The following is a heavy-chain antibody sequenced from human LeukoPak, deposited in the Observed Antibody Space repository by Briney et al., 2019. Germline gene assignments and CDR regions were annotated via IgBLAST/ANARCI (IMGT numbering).Heavy chain of an antibody. CDR3: ARFRDYDYVWGSYRTPWYFDY. CDR1: GGSFSGYY. V-gene: IGHV4-34*01. CDR2: IKHSGST. Sequence: SETLSLTCAVYGGSFSGYYWSWIRQPLGKGLEWIGEIKHSGSTNYNPSLKSRVTISVDTSKNQFSLKLSSVTAADTAVYYCARFRDYDYVWGSYRTPWYFDYWGQGTLVTVSS. D-gene: IGHD3-16*02. J-gene: IGHJ4*02.